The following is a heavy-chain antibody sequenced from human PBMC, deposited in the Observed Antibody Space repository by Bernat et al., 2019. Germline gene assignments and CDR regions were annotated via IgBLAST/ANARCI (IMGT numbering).Heavy chain of an antibody. CDR2: IVVGSGNT. Sequence: QMQLVQSGPEMKKPGTSVKVSCKASGFTFTSSAMQWVRQARGQRPEWIGWIVVGSGNTNYAQKFQERVTITRDMSTSTAYMELSSLSSEDTAVDYCAAAGPRGKNPFDYWGQGTLVTVSS. CDR1: GFTFTSSA. V-gene: IGHV1-58*02. CDR3: AAAGPRGKNPFDY. D-gene: IGHD3-16*01. J-gene: IGHJ4*02.